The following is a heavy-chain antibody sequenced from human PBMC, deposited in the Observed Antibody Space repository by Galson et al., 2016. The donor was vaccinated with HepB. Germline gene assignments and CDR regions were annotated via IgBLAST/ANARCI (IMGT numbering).Heavy chain of an antibody. CDR2: IKKDGSET. CDR1: GFAFSDYW. J-gene: IGHJ4*02. Sequence: SLRLSCAASGFAFSDYWMNWVRQAPGKGLEWVALIKKDGSETKYVDSVKGRFTISRDNATKSLYLQIHSLRVDDTAVYYCAAGAGWLVDYWGQGTLLAVSS. D-gene: IGHD6-19*01. V-gene: IGHV3-7*01. CDR3: AAGAGWLVDY.